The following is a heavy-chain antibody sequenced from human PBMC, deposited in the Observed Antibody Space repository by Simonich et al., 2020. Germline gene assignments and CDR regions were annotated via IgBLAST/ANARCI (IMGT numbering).Heavy chain of an antibody. CDR3: ARELKGVPVGWGSQIDI. V-gene: IGHV1-2*02. CDR2: INPSGGGT. CDR1: GYPFTGYY. J-gene: IGHJ3*02. Sequence: QVQLVQSGAEVKKPGASVKVSCTASGYPFTGYYMHWVRQAPGKGLECMVTINPSGGGTNYAQNFEGSVTMTRETSSSTAYMELSRLRSDDTAVYYCARELKGVPVGWGSQIDIWGQGTMVTVSS. D-gene: IGHD6-19*01.